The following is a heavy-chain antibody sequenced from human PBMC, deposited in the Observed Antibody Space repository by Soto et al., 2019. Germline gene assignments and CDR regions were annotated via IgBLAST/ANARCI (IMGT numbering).Heavy chain of an antibody. CDR3: AKDLTIFGVVINY. CDR1: GFTFSSYV. J-gene: IGHJ4*02. V-gene: IGHV3-23*01. Sequence: GGSLRLSCAASGFTFSSYVMSWVRQAPGKGLEWVSAISGSGGSTYYADSVKGRFTISRDNSKNTLYLQMNSLRAEDTAVYYCAKDLTIFGVVINYWGQGTLVTVSS. D-gene: IGHD3-3*01. CDR2: ISGSGGST.